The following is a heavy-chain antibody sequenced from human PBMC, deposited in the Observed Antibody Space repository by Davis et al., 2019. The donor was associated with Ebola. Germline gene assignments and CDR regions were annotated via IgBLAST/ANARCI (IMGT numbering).Heavy chain of an antibody. V-gene: IGHV3-33*01. Sequence: PGGSLRLSCAASGFSFNTYGMHWVRQAPGKGLEWLAVIWYDGSREFLADSMKGRFTISRDNSRNTLVLQMNSLRVEDTAVYYCVRDPAIGKPLSTFDVWGLGTTVTVAS. CDR3: VRDPAIGKPLSTFDV. CDR2: IWYDGSRE. J-gene: IGHJ3*01. D-gene: IGHD1-14*01. CDR1: GFSFNTYG.